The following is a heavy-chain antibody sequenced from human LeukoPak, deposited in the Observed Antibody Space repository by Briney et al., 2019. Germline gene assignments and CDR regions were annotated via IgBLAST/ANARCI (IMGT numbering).Heavy chain of an antibody. CDR1: GYTFTSYG. D-gene: IGHD3-9*01. CDR2: ISAYNGNT. Sequence: ASVKVSCKASGYTFTSYGISWVRQAPGQGLEWMGWISAYNGNTNYAQKLQGRVTMTTDTSTSTAYMELRSLRSDDTAVYYCARDMPKAYYDILTGYYADAFDIWGQGTMVTVSS. J-gene: IGHJ3*02. CDR3: ARDMPKAYYDILTGYYADAFDI. V-gene: IGHV1-18*01.